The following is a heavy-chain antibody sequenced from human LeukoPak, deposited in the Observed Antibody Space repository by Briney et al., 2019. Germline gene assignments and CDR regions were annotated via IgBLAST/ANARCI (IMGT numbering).Heavy chain of an antibody. V-gene: IGHV4-59*08. CDR3: ARHGRSGGYYTWFDP. CDR1: GTSISTNY. D-gene: IGHD1-26*01. J-gene: IGHJ5*02. Sequence: KPSETLSLTCSVSGTSISTNYWSWIRQPPGKGLEWLGCIFCSGGTNYKPSLKSRITISVDTSKNQLSLRLSSVTAADTAVYYCARHGRSGGYYTWFDPWGQGTLVTVSS. CDR2: IFCSGGT.